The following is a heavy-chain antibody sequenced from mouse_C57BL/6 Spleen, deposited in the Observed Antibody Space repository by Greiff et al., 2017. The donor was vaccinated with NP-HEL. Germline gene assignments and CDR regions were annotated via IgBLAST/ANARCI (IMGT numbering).Heavy chain of an antibody. CDR1: GYTFTSYW. D-gene: IGHD1-1*01. V-gene: IGHV1-55*01. CDR2: IYPGSGST. CDR3: ARDYYGSSFSWFAY. Sequence: QVQLQQPGAELVKPGASVKMSCKASGYTFTSYWITWVKQRPGQGLEWIGDIYPGSGSTNYNEKFKSKATLTVDTSSSPAYMQLSSLTSEDSAVYYCARDYYGSSFSWFAYWGQGTLVTVSA. J-gene: IGHJ3*01.